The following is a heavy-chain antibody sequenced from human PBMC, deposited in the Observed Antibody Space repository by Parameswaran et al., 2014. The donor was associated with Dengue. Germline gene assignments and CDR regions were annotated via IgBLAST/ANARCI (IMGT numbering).Heavy chain of an antibody. CDR3: ARDMSAMGGYFDY. Sequence: VRQMPGKGLEWVAVISHDGSNKYYADSVKGRFTISRDNSKNTLYLQMNSLRAEDTAVYYCARDMSAMGGYFDYWGQGTLVTVSS. J-gene: IGHJ4*02. D-gene: IGHD5-18*01. CDR2: ISHDGSNK. V-gene: IGHV3-30*04.